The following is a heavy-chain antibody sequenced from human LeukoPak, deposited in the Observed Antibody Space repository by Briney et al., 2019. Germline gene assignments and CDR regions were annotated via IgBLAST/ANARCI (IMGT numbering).Heavy chain of an antibody. J-gene: IGHJ3*01. CDR1: GFSLSTSGMC. D-gene: IGHD4-17*01. Sequence: SDPTLVNPTQTLTLTCTFSGFSLSTSGMCVSWIRQPPIKTLEWLASIDWDDDKYYSTSLKTRLTISKDTSKNQVVLTMTNMDPVDTATYYCARIKIAGDYGRRAFDVWGQGTMVTVSS. CDR2: IDWDDDK. V-gene: IGHV2-70*11. CDR3: ARIKIAGDYGRRAFDV.